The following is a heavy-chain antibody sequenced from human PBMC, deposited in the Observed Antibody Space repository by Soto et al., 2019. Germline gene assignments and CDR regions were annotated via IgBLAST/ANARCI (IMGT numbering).Heavy chain of an antibody. J-gene: IGHJ4*02. CDR2: ISWDGGST. V-gene: IGHV3-43*01. CDR3: AKDIYPRLGDSSSSSLDY. Sequence: EVQLVESGGVVVQPGGSLRLSCAASGFTFDDYTMHWVRQAPGKGLEWVSLISWDGGSTYYADSVKGRFTISRDNSKNSLYLQMNSLRTDDTALYYCAKDIYPRLGDSSSSSLDYWGQGTLVTVSS. CDR1: GFTFDDYT. D-gene: IGHD6-6*01.